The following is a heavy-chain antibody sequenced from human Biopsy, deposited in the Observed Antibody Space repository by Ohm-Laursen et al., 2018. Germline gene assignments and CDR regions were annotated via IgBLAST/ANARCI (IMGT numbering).Heavy chain of an antibody. J-gene: IGHJ5*02. CDR3: ARERDP. Sequence: ASVKVSCKTSAYSFGDHRIHWVRQAPGQGLEWMGWIDTINGGTRSAQKFQGRVTMTRDTSISTAYMELSRLTSDDTAVYYCARERDPWGQGTLVTVSS. V-gene: IGHV1-2*02. CDR1: AYSFGDHR. CDR2: IDTINGGT.